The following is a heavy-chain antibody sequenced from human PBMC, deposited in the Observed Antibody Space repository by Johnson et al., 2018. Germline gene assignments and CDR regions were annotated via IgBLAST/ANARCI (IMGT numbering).Heavy chain of an antibody. CDR2: IYYTGST. CDR3: ARYLPYGSGYYYPYYFDF. J-gene: IGHJ4*02. D-gene: IGHD3-10*01. Sequence: QVQLQESGPGLVKPSETLSLTCTVSGGSISSYSWSWIRQPPGKGLEWIGFIYYTGSTNYNPSLKSRVTISVDTSKNQFSLKLSSVTAADTAVYYCARYLPYGSGYYYPYYFDFWGQGTLVTVSS. CDR1: GGSISSYS. V-gene: IGHV4-59*01.